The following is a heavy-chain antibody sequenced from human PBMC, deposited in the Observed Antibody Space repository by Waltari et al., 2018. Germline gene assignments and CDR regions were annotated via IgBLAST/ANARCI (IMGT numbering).Heavy chain of an antibody. V-gene: IGHV4-39*02. J-gene: IGHJ5*02. Sequence: HLQLQESGPGLVKPSETLSLTCTVSDASISTSRDYWGWVRQPPGKGLEWIGHILYSGSTYSNPALKSRLVISVDTSKNHFSLRLSSVTAADTAVYYCARRAGSSASRWFDPWGQGILVTVSS. CDR1: DASISTSRDY. CDR3: ARRAGSSASRWFDP. CDR2: ILYSGST. D-gene: IGHD6-6*01.